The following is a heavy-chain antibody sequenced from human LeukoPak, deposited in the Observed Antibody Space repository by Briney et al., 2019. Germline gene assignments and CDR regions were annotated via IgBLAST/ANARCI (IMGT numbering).Heavy chain of an antibody. CDR1: GYSISSGYY. J-gene: IGHJ4*02. CDR3: AGSVVRNVDY. D-gene: IGHD2-21*01. Sequence: SETLFLTCAVSGYSISSGYYWGWIRQPPGKGLEWIGSIYHSGSTYYNPSLKSRVTISVDTSKNQFSLKLSSVTAADTAVYYCAGSVVRNVDYWGQGTLVTVSS. V-gene: IGHV4-38-2*01. CDR2: IYHSGST.